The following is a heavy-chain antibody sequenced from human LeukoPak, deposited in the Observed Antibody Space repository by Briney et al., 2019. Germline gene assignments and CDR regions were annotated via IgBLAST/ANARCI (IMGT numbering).Heavy chain of an antibody. J-gene: IGHJ4*02. Sequence: GGSLRLSCVASGFTFSSYWMHWVRQDPRKGLVWVSRISGDGRNINYADSVRGRFTISRDNAKNTLYLQMNSLRAEDTAVYYCAKSIKGRFLEWLLYGVDYWGQGTLVTVSS. D-gene: IGHD3-3*01. CDR3: AKSIKGRFLEWLLYGVDY. CDR2: ISGDGRNI. V-gene: IGHV3-74*01. CDR1: GFTFSSYW.